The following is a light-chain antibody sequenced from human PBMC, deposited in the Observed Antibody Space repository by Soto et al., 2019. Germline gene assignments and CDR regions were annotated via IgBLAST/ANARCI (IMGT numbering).Light chain of an antibody. J-gene: IGLJ3*02. CDR2: EDN. CDR3: QSFDSSNQV. V-gene: IGLV6-57*01. CDR1: Y. Sequence: NFMLTQPHSVSESPGKTVTISCTRNYVQWYQQRPGSSPTTVIFEDNQRPSGVPDRFSGSIDSSSNSASLTISGLKTEDEADYYCQSFDSSNQVFGGGTKLTVL.